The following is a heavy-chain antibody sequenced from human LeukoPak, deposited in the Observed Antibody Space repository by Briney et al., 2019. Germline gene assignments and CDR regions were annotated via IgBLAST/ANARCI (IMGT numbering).Heavy chain of an antibody. Sequence: QPGGSLRLSCAASGFTFSSYAMHWVRQAPGKGLEWVAVISYDGSNKYYADSVKGRFTISRDNSKNTLYLQMNSLRAEDTAVYYCARGSEGYQLLEAFDYWGQGTLVTVSS. CDR2: ISYDGSNK. CDR1: GFTFSSYA. J-gene: IGHJ4*02. D-gene: IGHD2-2*01. CDR3: ARGSEGYQLLEAFDY. V-gene: IGHV3-30-3*01.